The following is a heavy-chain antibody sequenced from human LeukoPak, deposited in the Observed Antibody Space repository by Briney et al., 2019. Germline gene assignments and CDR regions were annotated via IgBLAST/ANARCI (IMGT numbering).Heavy chain of an antibody. CDR3: AKDEYYYDSSGATRFDP. V-gene: IGHV3-23*01. Sequence: GGSLRLSCAASGFTFSAFAMSWVRQAPGKGLEWVSAISGSGGSTYYADSVKSRFTISRDNSKNTLYLQMNSLRAEDTAVYYCAKDEYYYDSSGATRFDPWGQGTLVTVSS. D-gene: IGHD3-22*01. J-gene: IGHJ5*02. CDR1: GFTFSAFA. CDR2: ISGSGGST.